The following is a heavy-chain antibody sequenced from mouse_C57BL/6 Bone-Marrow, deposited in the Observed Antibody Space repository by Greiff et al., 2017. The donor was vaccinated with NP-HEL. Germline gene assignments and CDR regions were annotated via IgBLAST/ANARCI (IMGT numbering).Heavy chain of an antibody. CDR3: TTYFYYFDY. CDR2: IDPENGDT. V-gene: IGHV14-4*01. CDR1: GFNIKDDY. Sequence: EVQLQQSGAELVRPGASVKLSCTASGFNIKDDYMHWVKQRPEQGLEWIGWIDPENGDTESASKFQGKATITADTSSNTAYLQLSSLTSEDTAVYYCTTYFYYFDYWGQGTTLTVSA. J-gene: IGHJ2*01.